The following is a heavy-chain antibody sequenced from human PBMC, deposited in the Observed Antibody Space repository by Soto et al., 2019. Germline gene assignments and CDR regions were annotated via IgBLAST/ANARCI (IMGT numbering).Heavy chain of an antibody. V-gene: IGHV4-59*01. CDR1: DGSISNFY. CDR2: ISSSGNT. CDR3: ARAPMVLTRSYFDY. D-gene: IGHD3-22*01. J-gene: IGHJ4*02. Sequence: SETLSLTCTVSDGSISNFYWSWIRQPPGKRLEWIGYISSSGNTNYNPSHKRRVSISVATSKNQFSLNLTSVTAADTAVYYCARAPMVLTRSYFDYWGQGTPVTVSS.